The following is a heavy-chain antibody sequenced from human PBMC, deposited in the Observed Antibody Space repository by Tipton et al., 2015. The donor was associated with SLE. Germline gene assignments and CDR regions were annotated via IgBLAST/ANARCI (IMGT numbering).Heavy chain of an antibody. Sequence: TLSLTCAVFGGSISRNNWWSWVRQPPGKGLEWIGYIYYTGDTKYNPSLKSRATISVDTSKKKFSLKLNSVTAADTAVYYCARDDTDGESSGIPGDYWGQGTLVTVSS. D-gene: IGHD3-22*01. CDR2: IYYTGDT. CDR3: ARDDTDGESSGIPGDY. V-gene: IGHV4-4*02. CDR1: GGSISRNNW. J-gene: IGHJ4*02.